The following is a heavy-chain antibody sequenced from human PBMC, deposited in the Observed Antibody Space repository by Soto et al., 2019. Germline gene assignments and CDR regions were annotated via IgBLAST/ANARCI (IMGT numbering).Heavy chain of an antibody. J-gene: IGHJ4*02. CDR1: GGSLSGYY. D-gene: IGHD5-12*01. Sequence: SETLSLTCVVYGGSLSGYYWSWIRQPPGKGLEWIGEIKDGGLTNYSPSLKSRATISADRPKNQFSLKLYSVTAADTAVYYCARGQEGVVATHWDQGSLVTVS. CDR2: IKDGGLT. V-gene: IGHV4-34*01. CDR3: ARGQEGVVATH.